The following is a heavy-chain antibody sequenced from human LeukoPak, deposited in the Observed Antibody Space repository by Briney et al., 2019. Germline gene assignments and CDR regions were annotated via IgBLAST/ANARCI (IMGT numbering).Heavy chain of an antibody. J-gene: IGHJ5*02. CDR1: GFTFSSYG. D-gene: IGHD3-3*01. Sequence: GRSLRLSCAASGFTFSSYGMHWVRQAPGKGLEWVAVISYDGSNKYYADSVKGRFTISRDNSKNTLYLQMNSLRAEDTAVYYCAKGAVPAATRPSITIFGVVITRRYNWFDPWGQGTLVTVSS. V-gene: IGHV3-30*18. CDR3: AKGAVPAATRPSITIFGVVITRRYNWFDP. CDR2: ISYDGSNK.